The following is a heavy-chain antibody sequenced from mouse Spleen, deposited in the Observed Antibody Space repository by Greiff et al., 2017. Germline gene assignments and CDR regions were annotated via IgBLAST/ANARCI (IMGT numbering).Heavy chain of an antibody. J-gene: IGHJ2*01. Sequence: VQLQESGAELARPGASVKMSCKASGYTFTSYTMHWVKQRPGQGLEWIGYINPSSGYTKYNQKFKDKATLTADKSSSTAYMQLSSLTSEDSAVYYCARGGYGDYWGQGTTLTVSS. CDR3: ARGGYGDY. CDR1: GYTFTSYT. D-gene: IGHD1-1*02. V-gene: IGHV1-4*01. CDR2: INPSSGYT.